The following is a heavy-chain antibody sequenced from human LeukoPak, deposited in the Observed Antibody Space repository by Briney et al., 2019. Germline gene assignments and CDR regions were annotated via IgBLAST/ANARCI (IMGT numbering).Heavy chain of an antibody. V-gene: IGHV1-18*01. J-gene: IGHJ3*02. CDR3: ARDVVGWLQQGDAFDI. CDR2: ISAYNGNT. Sequence: GASVKVSCKASGYTFTSYGISWVRQAPRQGLEWMGWISAYNGNTNNAQTPQGRVTMTTDTSTSTAYMELSSLRSDDTAVYYCARDVVGWLQQGDAFDIWGQGTMVTVSS. CDR1: GYTFTSYG. D-gene: IGHD5-24*01.